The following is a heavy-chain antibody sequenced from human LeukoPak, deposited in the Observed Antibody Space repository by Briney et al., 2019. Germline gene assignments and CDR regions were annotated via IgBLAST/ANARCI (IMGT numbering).Heavy chain of an antibody. CDR2: INSDGSST. V-gene: IGHV3-74*01. J-gene: IGHJ3*02. CDR3: ARGYVDTAMDAFDI. CDR1: GFTFSTYW. D-gene: IGHD5-18*01. Sequence: GGSLRLSCAASGFTFSTYWMHWVRQAPGKGLVWVSRINSDGSSTRYADSVKGRFTISRDNAKNTLYLQMNSLRAEDTAVYYCARGYVDTAMDAFDIWGQGTMVTVSS.